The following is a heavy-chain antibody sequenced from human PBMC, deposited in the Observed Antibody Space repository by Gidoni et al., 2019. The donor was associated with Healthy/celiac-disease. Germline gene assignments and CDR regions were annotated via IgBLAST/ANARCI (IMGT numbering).Heavy chain of an antibody. CDR1: GYSLSNARMG. CDR3: ARSHWPYCSGGSCPLYYFDY. D-gene: IGHD2-15*01. V-gene: IGHV2-26*01. J-gene: IGHJ4*02. Sequence: QVTLKDSGPVLVKPTEPLPLTCTVSGYSLSNARMGVGWIRQPPGKALEWLAHIFSNDEKSYSTSLKSMLTISKDTSKIQVVLTMTNMDPVDTATYYCARSHWPYCSGGSCPLYYFDYWGQGTLVTVSS. CDR2: IFSNDEK.